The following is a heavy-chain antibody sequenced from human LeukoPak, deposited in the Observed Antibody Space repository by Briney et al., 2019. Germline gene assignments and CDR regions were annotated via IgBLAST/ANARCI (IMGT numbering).Heavy chain of an antibody. Sequence: GGSLRLSCAASGFTFSSYAMSWVRQAPGKGLEWVSAISGSRGSTYYADSVKGRFTISRDNAENSLYLQMNSLRAEDTAVYYCAREIGHFYYMDVWGKGTTVSVCS. J-gene: IGHJ6*03. CDR2: ISGSRGST. V-gene: IGHV3-23*01. CDR1: GFTFSSYA. D-gene: IGHD3-3*02. CDR3: AREIGHFYYMDV.